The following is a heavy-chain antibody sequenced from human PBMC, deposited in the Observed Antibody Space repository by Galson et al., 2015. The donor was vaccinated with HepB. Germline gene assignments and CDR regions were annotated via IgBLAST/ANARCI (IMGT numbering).Heavy chain of an antibody. CDR2: INAVTGNT. D-gene: IGHD4-11*01. J-gene: IGHJ4*02. CDR3: AREEGGEDYSDYGEGYFDY. V-gene: IGHV1-3*01. Sequence: SVKVSCKASGYTFATYIMHWVRQAPGQRLEWMGWINAVTGNTKYSQRFQGRVTITSDTSASTAYMELSSLRSEDTAVYYCAREEGGEDYSDYGEGYFDYWGQGTLVTVSS. CDR1: GYTFATYI.